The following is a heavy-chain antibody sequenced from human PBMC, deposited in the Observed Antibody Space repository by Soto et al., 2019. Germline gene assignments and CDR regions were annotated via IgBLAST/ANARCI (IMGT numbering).Heavy chain of an antibody. CDR2: INPSGGST. V-gene: IGHV1-46*01. CDR1: GYTFTGYY. D-gene: IGHD3-22*01. CDR3: ARRKMGIYYDSSGYYFGAFDI. J-gene: IGHJ3*02. Sequence: ASVKVSCKASGYTFTGYYMHWVRQAPGQGLEWMGIINPSGGSTSYAQKFQGRVTMTRDTSTSTVYMELSSLRSEDTAVYYCARRKMGIYYDSSGYYFGAFDIWGQGTMVTVSS.